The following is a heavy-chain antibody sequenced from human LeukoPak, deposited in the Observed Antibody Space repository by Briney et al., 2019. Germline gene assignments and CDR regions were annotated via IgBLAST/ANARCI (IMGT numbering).Heavy chain of an antibody. CDR3: ARGRMITFGGVIPSFDY. CDR1: GFTFSSYS. V-gene: IGHV3-21*01. CDR2: ISSSSYI. J-gene: IGHJ4*02. Sequence: GGSLRLSCAASGFTFSSYSMNWVRQAPGKGLGWVSSISSSSYIYYADSVKGRFTLYRDNAKNSLYLQMNSLRAEDTAVYYCARGRMITFGGVIPSFDYWGQGTLVTVSS. D-gene: IGHD3-16*02.